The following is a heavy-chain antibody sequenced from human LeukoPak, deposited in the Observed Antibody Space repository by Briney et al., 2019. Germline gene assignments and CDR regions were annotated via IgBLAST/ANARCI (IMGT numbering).Heavy chain of an antibody. D-gene: IGHD3-22*01. Sequence: SETLSLTCSVSGGSISSSYWSWIRQDPGKGLEWIGQIYYSGITNYNPSLKSRVTISVDTSKNQFSLKLSSVTAADTAVYYCAREGMIATGREPAEIWGQGTMVTVSS. J-gene: IGHJ3*02. CDR3: AREGMIATGREPAEI. CDR1: GGSISSSY. CDR2: IYYSGIT. V-gene: IGHV4-59*01.